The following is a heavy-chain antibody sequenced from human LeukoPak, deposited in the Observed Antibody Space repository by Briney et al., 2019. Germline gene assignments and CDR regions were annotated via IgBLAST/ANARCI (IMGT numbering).Heavy chain of an antibody. CDR2: ISDNGGET. V-gene: IGHV3-23*01. Sequence: GGSLRLSCAASGFTFTDYAMSWVRQAPEKGLEWISTISDNGGETHYADSVKGRFAISRDNSKNTLFLQMNSLRAEDSAVYYCATDRERDPSVYYLVGGQGTLITVSS. CDR3: ATDRERDPSVYYLV. J-gene: IGHJ4*02. D-gene: IGHD3-22*01. CDR1: GFTFTDYA.